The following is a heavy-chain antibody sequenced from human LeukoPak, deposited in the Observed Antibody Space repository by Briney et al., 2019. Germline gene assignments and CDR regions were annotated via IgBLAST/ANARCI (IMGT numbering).Heavy chain of an antibody. D-gene: IGHD2-15*01. Sequence: ASVKVSCKASGYTFTSYAMNWVRQAPGQGLEWMGWINTSTGNPTYAQGFTGRFVFSLDTSVSTAYLQISSLKAEDTAVYYCALAVVAATYDAFDIWGQGTMVTVSS. CDR1: GYTFTSYA. CDR2: INTSTGNP. V-gene: IGHV7-4-1*02. CDR3: ALAVVAATYDAFDI. J-gene: IGHJ3*02.